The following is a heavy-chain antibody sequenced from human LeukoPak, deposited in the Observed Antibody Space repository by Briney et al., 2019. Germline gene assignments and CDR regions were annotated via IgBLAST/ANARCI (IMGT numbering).Heavy chain of an antibody. J-gene: IGHJ6*02. CDR2: INSGSSDI. CDR1: GFIFSDYT. CDR3: ARGFLGYYYGMDV. D-gene: IGHD3-16*01. Sequence: GGSLRLSCAPSGFIFSDYTMNSVPHTPGKGLEWVSSINSGSSDIYYTDSVKGRFTISRDNAKNSLYLQMNSLRVEDTAVYYCARGFLGYYYGMDVWGLGTTVTVSS. V-gene: IGHV3-21*01.